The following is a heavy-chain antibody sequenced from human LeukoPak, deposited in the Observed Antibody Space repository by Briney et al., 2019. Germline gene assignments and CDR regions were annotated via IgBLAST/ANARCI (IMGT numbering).Heavy chain of an antibody. Sequence: GGSLRLSCAASGFTFSSYAMSWVRQAPGKGLEWVSAISGSGDRTYYTDSVKGRFTISRDNSKNTLYLQMFSLTVADTAVYYCAKERSSAGYFDYWGQGTLVTVSS. CDR2: ISGSGDRT. V-gene: IGHV3-23*01. CDR3: AKERSSAGYFDY. J-gene: IGHJ4*02. CDR1: GFTFSSYA. D-gene: IGHD6-6*01.